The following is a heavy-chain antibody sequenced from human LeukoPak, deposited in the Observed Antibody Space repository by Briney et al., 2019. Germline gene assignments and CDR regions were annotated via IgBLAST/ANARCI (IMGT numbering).Heavy chain of an antibody. D-gene: IGHD3-22*01. J-gene: IGHJ4*02. CDR2: IRPNSGGT. CDR1: GYTFTGYY. V-gene: IGHV1-2*02. Sequence: ASVKVSCKASGYTFTGYYMHWVRQAPGHGLEWMGWIRPNSGGTNYEQKFLGRVTTTRDTPISTAYMELSGLRSDDPAVYYCARKYYYDTSAYNGIDYWGQETLVTVSS. CDR3: ARKYYYDTSAYNGIDY.